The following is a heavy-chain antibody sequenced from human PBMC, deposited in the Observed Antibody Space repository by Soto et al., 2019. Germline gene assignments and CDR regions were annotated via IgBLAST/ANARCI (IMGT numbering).Heavy chain of an antibody. D-gene: IGHD3-3*01. CDR3: AKADGYDFWRGYYGDYYFDY. CDR2: ISGSGGST. CDR1: GFAFSSYA. Sequence: GGSLRLSCAASGFAFSSYAMSWVRQAPGKGLEWVSAISGSGGSTYYADSVKGRFTISRDNSKNTLYLQMNSLRAEDTAVYYCAKADGYDFWRGYYGDYYFDYWGQGTLVTVSS. V-gene: IGHV3-23*01. J-gene: IGHJ4*02.